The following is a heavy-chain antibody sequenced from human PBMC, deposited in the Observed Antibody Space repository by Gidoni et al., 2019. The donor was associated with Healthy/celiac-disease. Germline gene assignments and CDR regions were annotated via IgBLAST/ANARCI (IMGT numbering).Heavy chain of an antibody. CDR1: GFPFSSYA. Sequence: QVQLVESGGGVVQPGRSLRLSCAASGFPFSSYAMQWVRQAPGKGLEWVAVISYDGSNKYYADSVKGRFTISRDNSKNTLYLQMNSLRAEDTAVYYCARDKAPEKGTMIVVVSCFDYWGQGTLVTVSS. CDR2: ISYDGSNK. D-gene: IGHD3-22*01. CDR3: ARDKAPEKGTMIVVVSCFDY. V-gene: IGHV3-30-3*01. J-gene: IGHJ4*02.